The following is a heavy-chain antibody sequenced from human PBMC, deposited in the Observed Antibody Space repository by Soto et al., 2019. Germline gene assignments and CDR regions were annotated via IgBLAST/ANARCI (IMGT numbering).Heavy chain of an antibody. Sequence: EVQLVESGGDLFQPGGSLRLSCTASGFTFGDYYMSWVRQAPGKGLEWVANIKHDGTEKFYLDSVMGRFTISRDNAKNSLYLQMNSLTVEDTAVYYCARAHPLDGGQGTLVTVSS. CDR2: IKHDGTEK. J-gene: IGHJ4*02. CDR3: ARAHPLD. V-gene: IGHV3-7*01. CDR1: GFTFGDYY.